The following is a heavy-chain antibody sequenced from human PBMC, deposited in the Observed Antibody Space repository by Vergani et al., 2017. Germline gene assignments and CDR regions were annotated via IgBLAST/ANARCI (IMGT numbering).Heavy chain of an antibody. Sequence: QVQLVESGGGVVQPGRSLRLSCAASGFTFSSYGMHWVRQAPGKGLEWVAVIWYDGSNKYYADSVKGRFTISRDNSKNTLYLQMNSLRAEDTAVYYCASVVAAAPRYYWGQGTLVTVSS. CDR1: GFTFSSYG. J-gene: IGHJ4*02. V-gene: IGHV3-33*01. CDR2: IWYDGSNK. D-gene: IGHD6-13*01. CDR3: ASVVAAAPRYY.